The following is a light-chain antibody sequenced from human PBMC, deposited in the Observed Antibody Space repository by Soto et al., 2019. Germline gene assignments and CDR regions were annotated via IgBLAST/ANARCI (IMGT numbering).Light chain of an antibody. CDR3: SSFTTSRTVV. J-gene: IGLJ3*02. V-gene: IGLV2-14*01. Sequence: QSALTQPASVSGSPGQSITISCTGTSSDVGNYNYVSWYQQHPGKAPKLIISEVSNRPSGVSNRFSGSKSGNTASLTISGLQAEDEADYYCSSFTTSRTVVFGGGTQLTVL. CDR2: EVS. CDR1: SSDVGNYNY.